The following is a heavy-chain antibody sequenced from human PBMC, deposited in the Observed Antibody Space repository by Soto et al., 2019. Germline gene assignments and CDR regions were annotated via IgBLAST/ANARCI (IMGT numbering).Heavy chain of an antibody. Sequence: GGSLRLSCAASGFTVSSNYMTWVRQAPGKGLEWVSVLYSGGSKYYADSVKGRFTISRHDSKNILYLQMNSLRNEDTAVYHCARGGALRYFDWMELDYGMDVWGQGTTVTVSS. CDR2: LYSGGSK. D-gene: IGHD3-9*01. CDR1: GFTVSSNY. CDR3: ARGGALRYFDWMELDYGMDV. J-gene: IGHJ6*02. V-gene: IGHV3-53*04.